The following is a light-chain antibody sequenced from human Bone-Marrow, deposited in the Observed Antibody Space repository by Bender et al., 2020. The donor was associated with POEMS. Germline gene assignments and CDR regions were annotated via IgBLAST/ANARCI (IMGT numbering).Light chain of an antibody. CDR2: EDS. CDR3: HSTDISSSQWV. J-gene: IGLJ3*02. Sequence: SYELTQPPSVSVSPGQTARITCSGDALPRKYAYWYQQKAGQAPVLVIYEDSKRPSGIPERFSGSSSGTVATLAISGAQVEDEADYYCHSTDISSSQWVFGGGTKLTLL. CDR1: ALPRKY. V-gene: IGLV3-10*01.